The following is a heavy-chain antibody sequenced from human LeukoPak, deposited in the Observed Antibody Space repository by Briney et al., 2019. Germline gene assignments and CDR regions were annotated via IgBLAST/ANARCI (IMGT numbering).Heavy chain of an antibody. V-gene: IGHV1-2*02. CDR3: ARDYSSSPPRTFDC. CDR2: ISPNSGGT. CDR1: GYTFTAYY. Sequence: ASVKVSCKASGYTFTAYYIHWVRQAPGQGLEWMGWISPNSGGTNYAPKFQGRVTMTRDTSISTAYMELSSLRSDDTAVYYCARDYSSSPPRTFDCWGRGTLATVSS. D-gene: IGHD6-6*01. J-gene: IGHJ4*02.